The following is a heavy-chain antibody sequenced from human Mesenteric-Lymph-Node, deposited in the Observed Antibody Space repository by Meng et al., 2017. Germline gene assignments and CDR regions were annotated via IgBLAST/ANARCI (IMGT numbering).Heavy chain of an antibody. V-gene: IGHV3-33*01. J-gene: IGHJ4*02. CDR3: TGNSHIYGFDY. CDR2: IWSDGNTK. Sequence: QVHRVESGGGVVQPGRSLRLACAASGFTFSSLGMPWVRQAPGKGLEWVAVIWSDGNTKYYADSVKDRFTISRDNSKSTLYLQMNSLRAEDTAVYYCTGNSHIYGFDYWGPGTLVTVSS. CDR1: GFTFSSLG. D-gene: IGHD5-18*01.